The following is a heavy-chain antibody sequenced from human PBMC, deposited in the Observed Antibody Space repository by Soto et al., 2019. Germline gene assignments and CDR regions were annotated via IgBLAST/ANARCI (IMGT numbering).Heavy chain of an antibody. CDR2: INHSGST. J-gene: IGHJ6*04. CDR1: YGSFSGYY. Sequence: PCETLSHTWSVYYGSFSGYYLSLILQPPVKLLEWIWEINHSGSTNYNPSLKSRVTISVDTSKNQFSLKLSSVTAADTAVYYCARLSRFGYCSSTSCYHGMEVWGKGTTVTVSS. V-gene: IGHV4-34*01. CDR3: ARLSRFGYCSSTSCYHGMEV. D-gene: IGHD2-2*01.